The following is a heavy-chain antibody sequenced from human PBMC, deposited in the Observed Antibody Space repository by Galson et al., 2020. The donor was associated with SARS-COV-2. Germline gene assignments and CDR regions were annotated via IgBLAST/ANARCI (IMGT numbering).Heavy chain of an antibody. J-gene: IGHJ4*01. V-gene: IGHV2-5*02. Sequence: SGPTLVKPTQTLTLTCTFSGFSLTTSGMGVGWIRQSPGQALEWLALIYWDDDKRYSPSLKSRLTITKDTSKNQVVLTMASVDPVDTATYYCARVRGIVGAHDFPYWGHGTQVIVSS. CDR2: IYWDDDK. CDR1: GFSLTTSGMG. CDR3: ARVRGIVGAHDFPY. D-gene: IGHD1-26*01.